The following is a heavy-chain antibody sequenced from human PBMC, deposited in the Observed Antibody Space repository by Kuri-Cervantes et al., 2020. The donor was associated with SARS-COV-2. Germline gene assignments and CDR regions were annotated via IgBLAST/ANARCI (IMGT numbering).Heavy chain of an antibody. J-gene: IGHJ4*01. Sequence: SQTLSLTCAVYGGSFSGYYWSWIRQPPGKGLEWIGYIYYSGSTNYNPSLKSRVTISVDTSKNQFSLKLSSVTAADTAVYYCARQLARVGFDYWGHGTLVTVAS. V-gene: IGHV4-59*08. CDR3: ARQLARVGFDY. CDR2: IYYSGST. D-gene: IGHD1-26*01. CDR1: GGSFSGYY.